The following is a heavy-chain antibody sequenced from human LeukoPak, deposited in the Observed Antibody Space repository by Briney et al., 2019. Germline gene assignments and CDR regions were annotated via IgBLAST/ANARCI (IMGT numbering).Heavy chain of an antibody. Sequence: GGYLRLSCAASGFTFGSNYMSWVRQAPGKGLEWVSVIYSGGSTYYADSVKGRFTISRDNSKNTLYLQMNSLRAEDTAVYYCARDSSSSWYFAFDIWGQGTMVTVSS. CDR3: ARDSSSSWYFAFDI. D-gene: IGHD6-13*01. CDR2: IYSGGST. CDR1: GFTFGSNY. V-gene: IGHV3-53*01. J-gene: IGHJ3*02.